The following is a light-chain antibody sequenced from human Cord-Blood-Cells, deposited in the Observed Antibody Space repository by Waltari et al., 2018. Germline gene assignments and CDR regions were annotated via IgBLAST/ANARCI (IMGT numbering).Light chain of an antibody. J-gene: IGLJ2*01. CDR1: SSDVCCYNY. Sequence: QYALTQPASVSGSPGQSITISCPGTSSDVCCYNYVSWYQQHQGKAPKLMIYDVSKRPSGVSNRFSGSKSGNTASLTISGLQAEDEADYYCSSYTSSSTVVFGGGTKLTVL. CDR3: SSYTSSSTVV. CDR2: DVS. V-gene: IGLV2-14*03.